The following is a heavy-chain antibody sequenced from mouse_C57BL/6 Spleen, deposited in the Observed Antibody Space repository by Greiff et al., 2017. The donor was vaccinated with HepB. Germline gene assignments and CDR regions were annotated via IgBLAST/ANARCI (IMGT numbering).Heavy chain of an antibody. CDR3: ARGGNYYGSSPSYWYFDV. Sequence: QVQLQQSGAELVRPGTSVKVSCKASGYAFTNYLIEWVKQRPGQGLEWIGVINPGSGGTNHNEKFKGKATLTADKSSSTAYMQLSSLTSEDSAVYFCARGGNYYGSSPSYWYFDVWGTGTTVTVSS. CDR1: GYAFTNYL. V-gene: IGHV1-54*01. D-gene: IGHD1-1*01. CDR2: INPGSGGT. J-gene: IGHJ1*03.